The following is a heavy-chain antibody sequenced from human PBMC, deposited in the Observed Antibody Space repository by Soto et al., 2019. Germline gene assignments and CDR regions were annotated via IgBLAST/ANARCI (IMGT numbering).Heavy chain of an antibody. Sequence: GGSLRLSCAASGFTFSNAWMNWVRQAPGKGLEWVGRIKSKTDGGTTDYAAPVKGRFTISRDDSKNTLYLQMNSLKTEDTAVYYCTTDPALPLVGATYYYYGMDVWGQGTTVTVSS. J-gene: IGHJ6*02. CDR2: IKSKTDGGTT. D-gene: IGHD1-26*01. V-gene: IGHV3-15*07. CDR1: GFTFSNAW. CDR3: TTDPALPLVGATYYYYGMDV.